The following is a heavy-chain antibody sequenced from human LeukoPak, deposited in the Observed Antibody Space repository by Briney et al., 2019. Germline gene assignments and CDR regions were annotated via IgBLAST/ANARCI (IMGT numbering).Heavy chain of an antibody. V-gene: IGHV4-59*08. CDR3: AKLQSANHDNGYYSGGVYYMDV. J-gene: IGHJ6*03. D-gene: IGHD4-17*01. CDR2: ISYWGSN. CDR1: GGSKNINY. Sequence: NPSDPLSLPCSLSGGSKNINYGRWTRQPPGKALECIGYISYWGSNSVTPSHKSRVNIFLETPRNQFSLQVSSVLAAETAVYYCAKLQSANHDNGYYSGGVYYMDVWGKGTTVTVSS.